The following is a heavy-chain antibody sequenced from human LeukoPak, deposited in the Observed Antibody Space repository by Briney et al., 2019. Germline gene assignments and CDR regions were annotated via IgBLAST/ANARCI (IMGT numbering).Heavy chain of an antibody. CDR2: IYYSGST. V-gene: IGHV4-61*01. D-gene: IGHD1-26*01. Sequence: PSETLSLTCTVSGGSVSSGSYYWSWIRQPPGKGLEWIGYIYYSGSTNYNPSLKSRVTISVDTSKNQFSLKLSSVTAADTAVYYCARDLVGTNAFDIWGQGTMVIVSS. CDR3: ARDLVGTNAFDI. J-gene: IGHJ3*02. CDR1: GGSVSSGSYY.